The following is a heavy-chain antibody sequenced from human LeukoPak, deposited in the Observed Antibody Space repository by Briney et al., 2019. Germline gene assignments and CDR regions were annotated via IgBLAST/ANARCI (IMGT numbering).Heavy chain of an antibody. CDR3: ASPLGYCSSTSCHNDY. CDR1: GGTFSSYA. CDR2: IIPILGIA. Sequence: SVKVSCKASGGTFSSYAICWVRQDPGQRLEWMGRIIPILGIANYAQKFQGRVTITADKSTSTAYMELSSLRSEDTAVYYCASPLGYCSSTSCHNDYWGQGTLVTVSS. V-gene: IGHV1-69*04. D-gene: IGHD2-2*01. J-gene: IGHJ4*02.